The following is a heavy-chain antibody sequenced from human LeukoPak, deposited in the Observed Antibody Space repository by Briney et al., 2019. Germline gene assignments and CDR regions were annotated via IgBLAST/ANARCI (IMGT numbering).Heavy chain of an antibody. Sequence: PGGSLRLSCAASGSTFSTYAMSWVRQAPGKGLEWVSAISGSGGSTYYADSVKGRFTISRDNSKNTLYLQMNSLRAEDTAVYYCAKDGGFIVVVPEATFDPWGQGTLVTVSS. CDR3: AKDGGFIVVVPEATFDP. CDR2: ISGSGGST. J-gene: IGHJ5*02. V-gene: IGHV3-23*01. CDR1: GSTFSTYA. D-gene: IGHD2-2*01.